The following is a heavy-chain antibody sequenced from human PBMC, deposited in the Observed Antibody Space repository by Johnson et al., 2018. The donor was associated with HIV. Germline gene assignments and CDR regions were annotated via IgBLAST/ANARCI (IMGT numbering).Heavy chain of an antibody. CDR2: IWYDGSNK. Sequence: VQLVESGGGVVQPGRSLRLSCAASGFTFSSYGMHWVRQAPGKGLEWVAVIWYDGSNKYYADSEKKKKKKKRDKSKNTLYLQMNSLRAEDTAVYYCAKGGVWIAHDAFDIWGQGTMVTVSS. CDR1: GFTFSSYG. D-gene: IGHD5-12*01. V-gene: IGHV3-33*03. J-gene: IGHJ3*02. CDR3: AKGGVWIAHDAFDI.